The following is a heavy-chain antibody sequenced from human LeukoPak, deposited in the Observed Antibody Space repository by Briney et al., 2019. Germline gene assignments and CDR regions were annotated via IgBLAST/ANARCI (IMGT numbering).Heavy chain of an antibody. CDR1: GFTFDDYG. CDR3: ARGLAYCGGDCYYFDY. D-gene: IGHD2-21*02. V-gene: IGHV3-64*01. J-gene: IGHJ4*02. Sequence: GGSLRLSCAASGFTFDDYGMSWVRQAPGKGLEYVSAISSNGGSTYYANSVKGRFTISRDNSKNALYLQMGSLRAEDMAVYYCARGLAYCGGDCYYFDYWGQGTLVTVSS. CDR2: ISSNGGST.